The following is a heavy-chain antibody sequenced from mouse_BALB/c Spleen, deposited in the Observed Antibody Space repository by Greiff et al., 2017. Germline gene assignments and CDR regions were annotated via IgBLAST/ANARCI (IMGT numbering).Heavy chain of an antibody. CDR1: GYTFTSYY. V-gene: IGHV1S81*02. Sequence: QVQLKESGAELVKPGASVKLSCKASGYTFTSYYMYWVKQRPGQGLEWIGEINPSNGGTNFNEKFKSKATLTVDKSSSTAYMQLSSLTSEDSAVYYCTRYYRYDWYFDVWGAGTTVTVSS. D-gene: IGHD2-14*01. CDR3: TRYYRYDWYFDV. CDR2: INPSNGGT. J-gene: IGHJ1*01.